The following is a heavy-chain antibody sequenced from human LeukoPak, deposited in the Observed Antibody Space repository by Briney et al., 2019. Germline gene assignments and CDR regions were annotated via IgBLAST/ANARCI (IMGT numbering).Heavy chain of an antibody. CDR3: ARGANYYDSSGYYNY. CDR2: IWYDGSNK. D-gene: IGHD3-22*01. J-gene: IGHJ4*02. Sequence: GGSLRLSCAASGFTFSSYGMHWVRQAPGKGLEWVAVIWYDGSNKYYADSVKGRFTISRDNSKNTLYLQMNSLRAEGTAVYYCARGANYYDSSGYYNYWGQGTLVTVSS. V-gene: IGHV3-33*01. CDR1: GFTFSSYG.